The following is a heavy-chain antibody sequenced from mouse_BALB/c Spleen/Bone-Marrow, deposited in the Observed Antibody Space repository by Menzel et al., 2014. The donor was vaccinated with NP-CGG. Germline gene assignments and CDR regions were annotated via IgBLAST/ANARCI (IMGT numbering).Heavy chain of an antibody. Sequence: DVMLVESGGGLVQPGGSLKLSCAASGFDFSRYWMSWVRQAPGKGLEWIGEINPDSSTINYTPSLKDKFIISRDNAKNTLYLQTSKVRSEDTALYYCARLYYYGNFAYWGQGTTITVSS. V-gene: IGHV4-1*02. CDR2: INPDSSTI. J-gene: IGHJ2*01. CDR1: GFDFSRYW. D-gene: IGHD1-1*01. CDR3: ARLYYYGNFAY.